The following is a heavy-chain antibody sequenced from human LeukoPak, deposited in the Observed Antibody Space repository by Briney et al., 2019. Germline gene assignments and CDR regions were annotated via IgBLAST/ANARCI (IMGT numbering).Heavy chain of an antibody. Sequence: GGSLRLSCAASGFTFNSYWMNWVRQAPGKGLEWVANIKRDGSEKYYVDSVKGRFTISRDNAKNSLDLQMSNLRAEDTAVYFCARGGGLDVWGQGATVTVSS. V-gene: IGHV3-7*03. CDR2: IKRDGSEK. CDR1: GFTFNSYW. J-gene: IGHJ6*02. CDR3: ARGGGLDV. D-gene: IGHD3-16*01.